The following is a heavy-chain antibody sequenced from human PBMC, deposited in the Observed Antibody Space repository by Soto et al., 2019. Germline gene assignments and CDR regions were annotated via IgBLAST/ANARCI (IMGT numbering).Heavy chain of an antibody. CDR2: IYPGDSDT. Sequence: GESLKISCTGSGYSFTSYLIGWVRQMPGKGLEWMGIIYPGDSDTRYSPSFQGQVTISADKSISTAYLQWSSLKASDTAMYYCARTAAAGKYYYGTDVWGQGTTVTVSS. CDR3: ARTAAAGKYYYGTDV. CDR1: GYSFTSYL. D-gene: IGHD6-13*01. J-gene: IGHJ6*02. V-gene: IGHV5-51*01.